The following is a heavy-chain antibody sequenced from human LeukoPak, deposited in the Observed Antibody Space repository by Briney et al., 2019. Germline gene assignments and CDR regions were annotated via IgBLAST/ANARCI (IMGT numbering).Heavy chain of an antibody. J-gene: IGHJ3*02. CDR2: IRYDGSNK. V-gene: IGHV3-30*02. CDR3: AKDQVPDYDYVWGSYPSGAFDI. D-gene: IGHD3-16*02. Sequence: GGSLRLSCAASGFTFSSYGMHWVRQAPGKGLEWVAFIRYDGSNKYYADSVKGRFTISRDNSKNTLYLQMNSLRAEDTAVYYCAKDQVPDYDYVWGSYPSGAFDIWGQGTMVTVSS. CDR1: GFTFSSYG.